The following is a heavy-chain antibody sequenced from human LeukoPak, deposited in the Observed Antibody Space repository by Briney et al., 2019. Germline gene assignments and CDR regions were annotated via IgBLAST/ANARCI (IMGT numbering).Heavy chain of an antibody. CDR1: GFTFSSYA. D-gene: IGHD6-25*01. CDR3: ARGGLEQRLIYYYYGMDV. V-gene: IGHV3-64*01. Sequence: GGSLRLSCAASGFTFSSYAMHWVRQAPGKGLEYVSAISSNGGSTYYANSVKGRFTISRDNSKNTLYLQMGSLKAEDMAVYYCARGGLEQRLIYYYYGMDVWGQGTTVTVSS. CDR2: ISSNGGST. J-gene: IGHJ6*02.